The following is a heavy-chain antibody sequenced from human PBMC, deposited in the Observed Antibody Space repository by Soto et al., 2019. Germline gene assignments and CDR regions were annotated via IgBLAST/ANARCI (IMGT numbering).Heavy chain of an antibody. CDR2: IIPIFGTA. Sequence: QVQLVQSGAEVKKPGSSVKVSCKASGGTFSSYAISWVRQAPGQGREWMGGIIPIFGTANYAQKFQGRVTITADKSTSTAYMEQSSLRSEDTAVYYCARGGVIVGAPYCDYWGQGTLVTVSS. CDR1: GGTFSSYA. J-gene: IGHJ4*02. D-gene: IGHD1-26*01. V-gene: IGHV1-69*06. CDR3: ARGGVIVGAPYCDY.